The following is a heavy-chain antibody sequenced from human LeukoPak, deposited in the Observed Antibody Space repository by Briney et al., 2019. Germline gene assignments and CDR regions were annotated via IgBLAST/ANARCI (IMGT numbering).Heavy chain of an antibody. CDR3: AKAVVVGASNFDC. J-gene: IGHJ4*02. CDR2: ISASGDSA. CDR1: GFTFSSYA. Sequence: PGGSLRLSCAASGFTFSSYAMSWVRQAPGKGLEWVAAISASGDSAYYADSVKGRVTISRDNSRSTLYLQMSSLRAEDTAIHYCAKAVVVGASNFDCWGQGTLVTVSP. D-gene: IGHD1-26*01. V-gene: IGHV3-23*01.